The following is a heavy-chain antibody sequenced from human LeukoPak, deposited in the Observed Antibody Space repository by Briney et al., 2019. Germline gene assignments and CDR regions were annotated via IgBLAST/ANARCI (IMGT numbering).Heavy chain of an antibody. CDR3: ARDKRHSYGRYFDP. D-gene: IGHD5-18*01. J-gene: IGHJ4*02. V-gene: IGHV4-59*01. CDR1: GGSISTYH. Sequence: SETLSLTCSVSGGSISTYHWNWIRKPPGKGLEWIGYMQSSGISKYNPSLKSRVNIFVDTSKDQFVLNLRSVTAADTAVYYCARDKRHSYGRYFDPWGQGMLDTVSS. CDR2: MQSSGIS.